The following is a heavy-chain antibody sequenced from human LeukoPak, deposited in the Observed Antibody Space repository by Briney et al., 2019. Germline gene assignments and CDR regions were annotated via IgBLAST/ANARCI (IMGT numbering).Heavy chain of an antibody. Sequence: GASVKVSCKASGGTFSSYAISWVRQAPGQGLEWMGGIIPIFGTANYAQKFQGRVTITADESTSTAYMELSSLRSEDTAVYYCARESDIVVVPAAAPYGMDVWGQGTTVTVSS. CDR2: IIPIFGTA. D-gene: IGHD2-2*01. V-gene: IGHV1-69*13. CDR1: GGTFSSYA. J-gene: IGHJ6*02. CDR3: ARESDIVVVPAAAPYGMDV.